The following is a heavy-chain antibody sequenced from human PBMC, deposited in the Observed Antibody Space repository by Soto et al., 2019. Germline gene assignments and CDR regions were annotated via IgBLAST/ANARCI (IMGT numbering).Heavy chain of an antibody. V-gene: IGHV4-39*01. CDR1: GASIISRGSY. CDR3: VRHLSRGDAFAI. CDR2: ISHSGST. Sequence: PSETLSLTCTVSGASIISRGSYWVLIRQAPGKGLEWIGSISHSGSTFYNSPLKSRVTISADTSNNHCSLKMTSVTAADTAIFYCVRHLSRGDAFAIWGQGTMVPVSS. J-gene: IGHJ3*02. D-gene: IGHD3-10*01.